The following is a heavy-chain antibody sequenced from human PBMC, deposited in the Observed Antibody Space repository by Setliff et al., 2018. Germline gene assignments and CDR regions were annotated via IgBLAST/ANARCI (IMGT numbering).Heavy chain of an antibody. J-gene: IGHJ4*02. Sequence: SVKVSCKASGYTFTSYAMHWVRQAPGQRLEWMGWIIPILGIANYAQKFQGRVTITADKSTSTAYMELSSLRSEDTAVYYCARDPGGSGSYSASIGDHGLCYWGQGTLVTVSS. CDR1: GYTFTSYA. V-gene: IGHV1-69*10. CDR3: ARDPGGSGSYSASIGDHGLCY. CDR2: IIPILGIA. D-gene: IGHD3-10*01.